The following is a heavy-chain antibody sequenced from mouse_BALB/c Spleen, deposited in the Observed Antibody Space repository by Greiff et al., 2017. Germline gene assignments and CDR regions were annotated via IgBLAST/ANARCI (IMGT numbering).Heavy chain of an antibody. Sequence: VQLQQSGAELVKPGASVKLSCTASGFNIKDTYMHWVKQRPEQGLEWIGRIDPANGNTKYDPKFQGKATITADTSSNTAYLQLSSLTSEDTAVYYCAPNWDGGCPYWGQGTLVTVSA. D-gene: IGHD4-1*01. J-gene: IGHJ3*01. V-gene: IGHV14-3*02. CDR2: IDPANGNT. CDR1: GFNIKDTY. CDR3: APNWDGGCPY.